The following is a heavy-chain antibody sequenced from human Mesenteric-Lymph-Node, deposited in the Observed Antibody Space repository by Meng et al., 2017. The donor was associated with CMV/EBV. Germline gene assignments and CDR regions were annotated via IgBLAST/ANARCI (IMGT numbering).Heavy chain of an antibody. V-gene: IGHV1-46*01. CDR1: VYTFSTFY. CDR2: MTPGGVST. J-gene: IGHJ5*02. D-gene: IGHD2-21*01. Sequence: ASVKVSFKASVYTFSTFYMLWVRQAPGQGLVWMGIMTPGGVSTTYAQKVQGRITMTKDTSTSTVYMELSRLRSEDTAVYYCARGGYCGGDCVPGWFDPWGQGTLVTVSS. CDR3: ARGGYCGGDCVPGWFDP.